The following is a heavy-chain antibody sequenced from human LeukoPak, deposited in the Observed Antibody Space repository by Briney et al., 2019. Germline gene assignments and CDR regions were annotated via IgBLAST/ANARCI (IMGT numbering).Heavy chain of an antibody. CDR3: ARSSTSDAFDI. J-gene: IGHJ3*02. D-gene: IGHD2-2*01. CDR1: GFTFSSYS. Sequence: GGSLRLSCAASGFTFSSYSTNWVRQAPGKGLEWVSYISSSSSTIYYADSVKGRFTISRDNAKNSLYLQMNSLRAEDTAVYYCARSSTSDAFDIWGQGTMVTVSS. V-gene: IGHV3-48*01. CDR2: ISSSSSTI.